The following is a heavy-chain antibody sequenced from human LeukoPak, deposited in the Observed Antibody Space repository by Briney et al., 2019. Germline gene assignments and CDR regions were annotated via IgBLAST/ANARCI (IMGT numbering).Heavy chain of an antibody. D-gene: IGHD2-15*01. V-gene: IGHV4-4*07. CDR2: IYTSGST. CDR1: GGSISSYY. Sequence: TSETLSLTCTVSGGSISSYYWSWIRQPAGKGLEWIGRIYTSGSTNYNPSLKSRVTMSVDTSKNQFSLKLSPVTAADTAVYYCARDYCSGGSCYGSAFDIWGQGTMVTVSS. J-gene: IGHJ3*02. CDR3: ARDYCSGGSCYGSAFDI.